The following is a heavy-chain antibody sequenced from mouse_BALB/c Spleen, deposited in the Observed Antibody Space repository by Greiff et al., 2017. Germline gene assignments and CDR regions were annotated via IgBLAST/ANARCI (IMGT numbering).Heavy chain of an antibody. CDR2: ISSGGST. D-gene: IGHD3-1*01. CDR3: ARGRSGYDAMDY. CDR1: GFTFSSYA. J-gene: IGHJ4*01. V-gene: IGHV5-6-5*01. Sequence: DVQLQESGGGLVKPGGSLKLSCAASGFTFSSYAMSWVRQTPEKRLEWVASISSGGSTYYPDSVKGRFTISRDNARNILYLQMSSLRSEDTAMYYCARGRSGYDAMDYWGQGTSVTVSS.